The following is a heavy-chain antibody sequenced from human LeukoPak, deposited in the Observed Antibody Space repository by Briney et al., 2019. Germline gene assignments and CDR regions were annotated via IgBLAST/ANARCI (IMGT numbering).Heavy chain of an antibody. CDR2: FDPEDGET. J-gene: IGHJ5*02. Sequence: ASVKVSCKVSGYTLTELSMHWVRQAPGKGLEWMGGFDPEDGETIYAQKFQGRVNMTEDTSTDTAYMELSSLRSEDTAMYYCATDSGGYSYSSGQGFDPWGQGTLVTVSS. D-gene: IGHD6-19*01. CDR1: GYTLTELS. V-gene: IGHV1-24*01. CDR3: ATDSGGYSYSSGQGFDP.